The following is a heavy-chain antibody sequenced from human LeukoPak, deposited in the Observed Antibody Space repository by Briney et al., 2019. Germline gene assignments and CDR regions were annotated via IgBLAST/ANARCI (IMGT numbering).Heavy chain of an antibody. D-gene: IGHD3-10*01. J-gene: IGHJ4*02. CDR3: SKGFEDWGGADF. CDR1: NVSVTTSGYH. CDR2: ISYNGTS. V-gene: IGHV4-39*01. Sequence: SETLSLTCDVSNVSVTTSGYHWGWIRQPPGEGLEWIASISYNGTSYYNPSLRSRVNIFVDTAKNQVSVTLRSVAARDTAVYYRSKGFEDWGGADFWGQGALVTVSS.